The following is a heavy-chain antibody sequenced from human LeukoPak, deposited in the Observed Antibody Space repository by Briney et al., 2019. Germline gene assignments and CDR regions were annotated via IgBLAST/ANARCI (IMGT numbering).Heavy chain of an antibody. Sequence: SQTLSLTCTVSGGSISSGGYYWSWIRQPPGKGLEWIGYIYHSGSTYYNPSLKSRVTISVDRSKNQFSLKLSSVTAADTAVYYCARDSSTGTKQLGGDAFDIWGQGTMVTVSS. V-gene: IGHV4-30-2*01. CDR2: IYHSGST. CDR1: GGSISSGGYY. J-gene: IGHJ3*02. D-gene: IGHD1-1*01. CDR3: ARDSSTGTKQLGGDAFDI.